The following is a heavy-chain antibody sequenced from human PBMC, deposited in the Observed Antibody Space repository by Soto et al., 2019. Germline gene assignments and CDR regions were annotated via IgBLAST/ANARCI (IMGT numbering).Heavy chain of an antibody. CDR2: ISAYNGDT. J-gene: IGHJ4*02. CDR1: GYTFSSYG. D-gene: IGHD1-26*01. V-gene: IGHV1-18*01. CDR3: ARSGAYCTSITCLFDAF. Sequence: QAQLVQSGAEVTKPEASVKVSCRASGYTFSSYGYAWERQAPGQGLEWMGWISAYNGDTNYAQKFLDRVTLTTDTSTTTVYMELRNLGSDDTAIYYCARSGAYCTSITCLFDAFWGLGTLVTVSS.